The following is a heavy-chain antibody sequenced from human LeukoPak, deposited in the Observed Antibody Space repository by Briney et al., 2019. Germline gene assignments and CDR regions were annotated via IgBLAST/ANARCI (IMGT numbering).Heavy chain of an antibody. CDR2: ISGSGGST. D-gene: IGHD3-3*01. CDR3: AKDLFLRLSYYFDY. J-gene: IGHJ4*02. Sequence: GGSLRLSCAASGFTFSSYAMSWVRQAPGKGLEWVSAISGSGGSTYYADSVKGRFTISRDNSKNTLYLQMNSLRAEGTAVYYCAKDLFLRLSYYFDYWGQGTLVTVSS. CDR1: GFTFSSYA. V-gene: IGHV3-23*01.